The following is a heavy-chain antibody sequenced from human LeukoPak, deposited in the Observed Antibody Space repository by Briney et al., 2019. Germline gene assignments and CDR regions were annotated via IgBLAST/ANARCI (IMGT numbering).Heavy chain of an antibody. CDR2: MNPNSGNT. CDR1: GYTFTSYD. V-gene: IGHV1-8*01. D-gene: IGHD3-3*01. CDR3: ARGRTYDFWSGSINYFDY. J-gene: IGHJ4*02. Sequence: ASVKVSRKASGYTFTSYDINWVRQAPGQGLEWMGWMNPNSGNTGYAQKFQGRVTMTRNTSISTAYMELSSLRSEDTAVYYCARGRTYDFWSGSINYFDYWGQGTLVTVSS.